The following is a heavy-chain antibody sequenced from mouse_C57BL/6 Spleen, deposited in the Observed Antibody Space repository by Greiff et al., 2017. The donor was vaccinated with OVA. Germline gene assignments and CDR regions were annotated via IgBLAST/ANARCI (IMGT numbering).Heavy chain of an antibody. CDR2: ISSGSSTI. D-gene: IGHD1-1*01. Sequence: EVNVVESGGGLVKPGGSLKLSCAASGFTFSDYGMHWVRQAPEKGLEWVAYISSGSSTIYYADTVTGRFTISRDNAKNTLFLQMTSLRSEDTAMYYCARHGSSYGYFDVWGTGTTVTVSS. CDR3: ARHGSSYGYFDV. V-gene: IGHV5-17*01. CDR1: GFTFSDYG. J-gene: IGHJ1*03.